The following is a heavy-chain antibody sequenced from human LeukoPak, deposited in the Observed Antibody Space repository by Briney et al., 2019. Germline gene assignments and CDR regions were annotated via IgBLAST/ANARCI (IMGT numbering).Heavy chain of an antibody. J-gene: IGHJ5*02. D-gene: IGHD6-13*01. V-gene: IGHV4-31*03. CDR3: ARGYSSRLYNWLDP. CDR2: IYYSGNT. CDR1: GGSISSGGYY. Sequence: SQTLSLTCTVSGGSISSGGYYWTWIRQHPGKGLEWIGYIYYSGNTYYNPSLKSRVTISVDTSKNQFSLKLNSVTAADTAVYYCARGYSSRLYNWLDPWGQGTLVTVSS.